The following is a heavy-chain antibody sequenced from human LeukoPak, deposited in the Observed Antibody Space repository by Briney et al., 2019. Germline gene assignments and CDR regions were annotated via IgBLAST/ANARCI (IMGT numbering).Heavy chain of an antibody. CDR2: IYYRPTT. D-gene: IGHD1-1*01. J-gene: IGHJ4*02. Sequence: PSETLSLTCTVPGASICSSLYFWGWFRQPPGKGLEWFGSIYYRPTTYYNPSLKSRGTISLDTSNNQFSLKLTSMTAADTAFYYCARGRNWNFQAYFDYWGLGSLVSVSS. CDR3: ARGRNWNFQAYFDY. CDR1: GASICSSLYF. V-gene: IGHV4-39*07.